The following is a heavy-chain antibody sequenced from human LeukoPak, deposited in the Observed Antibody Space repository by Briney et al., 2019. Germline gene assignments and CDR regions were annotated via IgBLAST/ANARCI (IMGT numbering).Heavy chain of an antibody. J-gene: IGHJ4*02. V-gene: IGHV3-11*01. Sequence: GGSLRLSCAASGFTFSDYYMSWVRQAPGKGLEWVSHISWSGSTIYYADSVMGRFTISRDNAKNSLYLQMNSLRAEDTAVYYCASSFLEWLPPYWGQGTLVTVSS. CDR2: ISWSGSTI. CDR3: ASSFLEWLPPY. D-gene: IGHD3-3*01. CDR1: GFTFSDYY.